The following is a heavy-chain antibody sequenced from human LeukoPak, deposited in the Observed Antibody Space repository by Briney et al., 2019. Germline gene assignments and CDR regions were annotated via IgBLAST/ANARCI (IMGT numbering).Heavy chain of an antibody. J-gene: IGHJ4*02. CDR1: GYTFTGHY. Sequence: ASVKVSCKASGYTFTGHYIHWARQAPGQGLEWMGWINTNTGNPTYAQGFTGRFVFSLDTSVSTAYLQISSLKAEDTAVYYCAREGDVDIAMVNLDWDYWGQGTLVTVSS. D-gene: IGHD5-18*01. CDR3: AREGDVDIAMVNLDWDY. V-gene: IGHV7-4-1*02. CDR2: INTNTGNP.